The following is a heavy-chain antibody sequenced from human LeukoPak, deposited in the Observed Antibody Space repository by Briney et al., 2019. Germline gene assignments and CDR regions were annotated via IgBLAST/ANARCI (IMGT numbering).Heavy chain of an antibody. Sequence: GGSLRLSCAASGFMFSSYWMHWVRQAPGKGPVWVSRIKSDGSSPSYADSVKGRFTISRDNAKNTVYLQMNSLRAEDTAVYYCAKDGHYSNFYFDYWGQGTLVTVSS. CDR2: IKSDGSSP. J-gene: IGHJ4*02. CDR1: GFMFSSYW. CDR3: AKDGHYSNFYFDY. D-gene: IGHD4-11*01. V-gene: IGHV3-74*01.